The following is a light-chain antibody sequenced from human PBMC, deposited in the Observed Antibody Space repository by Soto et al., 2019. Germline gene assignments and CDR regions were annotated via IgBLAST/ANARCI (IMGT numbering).Light chain of an antibody. CDR3: QQRSDCPPRT. CDR1: QSVSSQ. Sequence: DSVLMLSPGTMSLSPGESATLSCRASQSVSSQLAGYQQKPGQAPTLLIYYAANRATGSPARFSGSGSGTDFTLTIISLVPEDFAVDYCQQRSDCPPRTFGGGTKVDIK. CDR2: YAA. J-gene: IGKJ4*02. V-gene: IGKV3-11*01.